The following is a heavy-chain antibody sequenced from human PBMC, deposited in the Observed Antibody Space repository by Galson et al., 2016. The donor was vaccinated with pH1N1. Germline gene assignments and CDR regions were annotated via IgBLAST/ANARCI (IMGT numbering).Heavy chain of an antibody. CDR1: GDSISSGTYY. CDR3: ARGPLLRGFSYHSGMDV. J-gene: IGHJ6*02. Sequence: TLSLTCTVSGDSISSGTYYWSWIRQPAGKGLEWIGRMYTSGNTNYNPSLKSRVTISVDTSTSRFSLKLNSVTATDTAVYYCARGPLLRGFSYHSGMDVWGQGTTVTVSS. V-gene: IGHV4-61*02. D-gene: IGHD3-10*01. CDR2: MYTSGNT.